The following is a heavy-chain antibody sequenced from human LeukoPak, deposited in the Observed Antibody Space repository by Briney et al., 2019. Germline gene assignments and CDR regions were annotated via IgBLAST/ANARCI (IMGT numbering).Heavy chain of an antibody. D-gene: IGHD1-26*01. CDR3: ARSSGSYYFDY. CDR1: GFTFSSYS. V-gene: IGHV3-33*08. CDR2: IWYDGSNK. Sequence: GGSLRLSCAASGFTFSSYSMNWVRQAPGKGLEWVAVIWYDGSNKYYADSVKGRFTISRDNSKNTLYLQMNSLRAEDTAVYYCARSSGSYYFDYWGQGTLVTVSS. J-gene: IGHJ4*02.